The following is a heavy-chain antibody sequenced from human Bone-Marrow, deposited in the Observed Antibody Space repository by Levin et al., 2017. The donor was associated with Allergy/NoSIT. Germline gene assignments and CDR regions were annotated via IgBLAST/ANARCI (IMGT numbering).Heavy chain of an antibody. CDR2: ISFDRSEK. V-gene: IGHV3-30*03. CDR1: GFTFGSYG. J-gene: IGHJ4*02. CDR3: ARVFQSYYFDY. D-gene: IGHD1-1*01. Sequence: GGSLRLSCAASGFTFGSYGMHWVRQTPGRGLQWVAFISFDRSEKNYADSVKGRFTISRDSSKNTLSLQMNSLRAEDTAVYYCARVFQSYYFDYWGQGTLVTVSS.